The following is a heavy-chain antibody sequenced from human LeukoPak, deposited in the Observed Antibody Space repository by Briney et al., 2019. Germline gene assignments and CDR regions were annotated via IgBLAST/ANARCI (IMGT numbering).Heavy chain of an antibody. Sequence: PGGSLRLSCAASGFTFSSFEMNWVRQAPGKGLELVSYISSGGSTRYYADSVKGRFTISRDSAKNPLYLQMNSLRAEDTAVYYCAREGGWTFDYWGQGTLVTVSS. CDR1: GFTFSSFE. CDR3: AREGGWTFDY. D-gene: IGHD2-15*01. V-gene: IGHV3-48*03. J-gene: IGHJ4*02. CDR2: ISSGGSTR.